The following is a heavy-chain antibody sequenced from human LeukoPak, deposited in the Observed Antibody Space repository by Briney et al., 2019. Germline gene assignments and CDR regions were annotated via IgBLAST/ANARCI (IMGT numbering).Heavy chain of an antibody. D-gene: IGHD5-12*01. Sequence: PSETLSLTCTVSGGSISSYYWSWIRQPPGKGLEWIGSIYYSGSTYYNPSLKSRVTISVDTSKNQFSLKLSSVTAADTAVYYCARGYSGYRRMDAFDIWGQGTMVTVSS. J-gene: IGHJ3*02. CDR1: GGSISSYY. CDR2: IYYSGST. CDR3: ARGYSGYRRMDAFDI. V-gene: IGHV4-59*05.